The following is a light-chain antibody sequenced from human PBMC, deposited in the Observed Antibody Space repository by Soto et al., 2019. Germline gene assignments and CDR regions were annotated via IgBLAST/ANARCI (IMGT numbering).Light chain of an antibody. CDR1: SSDVGGYNY. V-gene: IGLV2-14*01. Sequence: QSVLTQPASVSGSPGQSITISCTGTSSDVGGYNYVSWYQQHPGKAPKLMIYEVSNRPSGVSNRLSGSKSGNTASLTISGLQAEDEADYYCSSYTSSSTPIVFGTGTKVTVL. J-gene: IGLJ1*01. CDR3: SSYTSSSTPIV. CDR2: EVS.